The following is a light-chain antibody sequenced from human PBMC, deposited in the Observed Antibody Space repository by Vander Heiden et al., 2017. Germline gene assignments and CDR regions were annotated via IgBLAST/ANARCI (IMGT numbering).Light chain of an antibody. CDR2: AAS. V-gene: IGKV3-15*01. CDR1: QSVSTN. J-gene: IGKJ1*01. Sequence: EIVMTQSPATLSVSPGERATLSCRASQSVSTNLAWYQQKPGQGPRLLIFAASTRAPGVPDRISGSGSGTEFALTISSLQSEDFAVYFCQQYNNWPPWTLGQGTKVEIQ. CDR3: QQYNNWPPWT.